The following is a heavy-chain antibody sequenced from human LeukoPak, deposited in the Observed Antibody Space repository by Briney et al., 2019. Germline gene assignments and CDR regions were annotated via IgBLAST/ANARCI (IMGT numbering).Heavy chain of an antibody. Sequence: SVKVSCKASGGTFSSYAISWVRQAPGQGLGWMGGIIPIFGTANYAQKFQGRVTITADESTSTAYMELSSLRSEDTAVYYCASSPELGLDYWGQGTLVTVSS. CDR1: GGTFSSYA. J-gene: IGHJ4*02. V-gene: IGHV1-69*13. CDR3: ASSPELGLDY. CDR2: IIPIFGTA. D-gene: IGHD6-13*01.